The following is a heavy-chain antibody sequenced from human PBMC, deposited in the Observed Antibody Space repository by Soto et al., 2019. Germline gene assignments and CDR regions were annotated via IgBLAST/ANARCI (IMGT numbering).Heavy chain of an antibody. CDR3: ARDRSDCLDY. D-gene: IGHD2-21*02. V-gene: IGHV3-33*01. CDR2: IWNDGSNE. J-gene: IGHJ4*02. Sequence: QVQLVEAGGGVVQPGRSLRLSCEASGFTFSNHGMHWVRQAPGKGLEWVAVIWNDGSNEYYADSVKGRFTISRDNSKNTLYLQMNSLRAEDTAIYYCARDRSDCLDYWGQGTLVTVSS. CDR1: GFTFSNHG.